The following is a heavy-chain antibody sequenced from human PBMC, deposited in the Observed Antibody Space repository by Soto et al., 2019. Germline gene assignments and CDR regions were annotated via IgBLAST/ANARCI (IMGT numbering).Heavy chain of an antibody. CDR1: GFTFSSYG. J-gene: IGHJ5*02. CDR2: ISYDGSNK. V-gene: IGHV3-30*18. CDR3: AKDSAAYYYDSSGYLSSS. D-gene: IGHD3-22*01. Sequence: SLRLSCAASGFTFSSYGMHWVRQAPGKGLEWVAVISYDGSNKYYADSVKGRFTISRDNSKNTLYLQMNSLRAEDTAVYYCAKDSAAYYYDSSGYLSSSWGQGTLVTVS.